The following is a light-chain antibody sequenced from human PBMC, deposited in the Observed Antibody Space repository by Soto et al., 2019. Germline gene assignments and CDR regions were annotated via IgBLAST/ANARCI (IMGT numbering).Light chain of an antibody. V-gene: IGKV3-15*01. CDR2: GAS. CDR3: QHYNNLWG. J-gene: IGKJ4*01. Sequence: EIVMTQSPATLSVSPWERVTLSCRASQSVRSNLAWYQQKPGQVPRVLIYGASTRAIGIPDRFSGSGSWTEFTLTISSLQSEDFAVYYCQHYNNLWGFGGGTKVEIK. CDR1: QSVRSN.